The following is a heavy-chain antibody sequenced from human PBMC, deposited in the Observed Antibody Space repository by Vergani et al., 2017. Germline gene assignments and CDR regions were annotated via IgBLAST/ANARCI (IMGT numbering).Heavy chain of an antibody. D-gene: IGHD3-3*01. Sequence: QVQLVESGGGLVKPGGSLRLSCAASGFTLSDYYMSWIRQAPGKGLEWVSYISSSSSYTNYADSVKGRFSISRDNAKNSLYLQMKSLSAEDTAVYYCARAAIVEVNIPNPLYYWGQGTLVTVSS. CDR2: ISSSSSYT. J-gene: IGHJ4*02. V-gene: IGHV3-11*06. CDR3: ARAAIVEVNIPNPLYY. CDR1: GFTLSDYY.